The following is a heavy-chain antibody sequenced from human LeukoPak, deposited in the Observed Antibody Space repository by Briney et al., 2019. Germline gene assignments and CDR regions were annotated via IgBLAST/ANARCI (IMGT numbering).Heavy chain of an antibody. CDR1: GFTVSSNY. CDR2: IYSGGST. CDR3: ARLEYSSYNFDY. D-gene: IGHD6-6*01. V-gene: IGHV3-53*01. J-gene: IGHJ4*02. Sequence: GGSLRLSCAASGFTVSSNYMSWVRQAPGKGLEWVSVIYSGGSTYYADSVKGRFTISRDNSKNTLYLQMNSLRAEDTAVYYCARLEYSSYNFDYWGQGTLVTVSS.